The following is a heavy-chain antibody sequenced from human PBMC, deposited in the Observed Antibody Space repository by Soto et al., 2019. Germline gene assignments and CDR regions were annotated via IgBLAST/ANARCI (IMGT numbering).Heavy chain of an antibody. V-gene: IGHV1-69*01. CDR3: ARGGFYEILTGSYPIDAFHL. CDR1: GGTFSGYV. CDR2: IVPILGIP. D-gene: IGHD3-9*01. J-gene: IGHJ3*01. Sequence: QVQLVQSGAEVQKPGSSVKVSCRASGGTFSGYVITWVRQAPGHGLEWMGEIVPILGIPSYAQKFQGRVTIKADESTSTGYVELCNLRSEDSAVNYSARGGFYEILTGSYPIDAFHLWGQGTMVTVSS.